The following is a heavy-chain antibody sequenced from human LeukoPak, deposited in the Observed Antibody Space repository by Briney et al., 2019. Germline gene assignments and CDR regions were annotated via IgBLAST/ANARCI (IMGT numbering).Heavy chain of an antibody. CDR1: GLAFSTYA. D-gene: IGHD3-22*01. CDR2: IYSGGRT. CDR3: AIYDSSGYYNY. V-gene: IGHV3-53*01. J-gene: IGHJ4*02. Sequence: PGGSLRLSCAASGLAFSTYAMHWVRQAPGKGLEWVSVIYSGGRTFYADSVKGRFTISRDNSKNTLYLQMNSLRAEDTAVYYCAIYDSSGYYNYWGQGTLVTVSS.